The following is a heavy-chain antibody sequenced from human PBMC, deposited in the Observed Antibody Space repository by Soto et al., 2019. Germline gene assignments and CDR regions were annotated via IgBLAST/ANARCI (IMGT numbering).Heavy chain of an antibody. CDR2: IRQDGGDE. D-gene: IGHD5-18*01. CDR1: GFTFSDYW. CDR3: ARPRGYVSGYAYYGDY. V-gene: IGHV3-7*03. J-gene: IGHJ4*02. Sequence: EVQVVESGGGLVQPGGSLRLSCAVSGFTFSDYWMTWVRQPPGKGLEWVANIRQDGGDENYVDSVKGRFTVSRDNTNNSLYLQMNNLRPDDTAIYYCARPRGYVSGYAYYGDYWGQGTLVTVSS.